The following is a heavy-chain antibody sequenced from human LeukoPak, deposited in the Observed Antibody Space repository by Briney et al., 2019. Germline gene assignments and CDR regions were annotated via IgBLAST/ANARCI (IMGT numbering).Heavy chain of an antibody. D-gene: IGHD1-20*01. CDR1: GFTFSSYS. V-gene: IGHV3-48*02. J-gene: IGHJ4*02. Sequence: GGSLPVSCAASGFTFSSYSMSWVRQAPGKGLEWISYISGTGSSIYYANSVKGRFTISRDNAKNSLYLLMDSLRDEDTSVYCCARDYKWSFDYWGEGTGVRLSS. CDR3: ARDYKWSFDY. CDR2: ISGTGSSI.